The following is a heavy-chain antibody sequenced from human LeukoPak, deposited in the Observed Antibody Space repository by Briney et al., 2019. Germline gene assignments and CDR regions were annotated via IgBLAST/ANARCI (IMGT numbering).Heavy chain of an antibody. D-gene: IGHD2-15*01. J-gene: IGHJ4*02. CDR1: GFTFSDYY. CDR3: ARREVAAEISFGLDY. V-gene: IGHV3-11*04. CDR2: ISSSGSTI. Sequence: GGSLRLSCAASGFTFSDYYMSWIRQAPGKGLEWVSYISSSGSTIYYADSVKGRFTISRDNAKNSLHLQMNSLRAGDTAVYYCARREVAAEISFGLDYWGQGTLVTVSS.